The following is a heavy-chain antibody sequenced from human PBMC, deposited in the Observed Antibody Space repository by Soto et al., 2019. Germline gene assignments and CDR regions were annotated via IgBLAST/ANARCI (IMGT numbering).Heavy chain of an antibody. CDR1: GDSFINFG. CDR3: ARELVTSYIPGVNYYYGMEV. D-gene: IGHD2-21*02. J-gene: IGHJ6*02. V-gene: IGHV1-18*01. Sequence: QVQLVQSGAEVKKPGASVKISCKASGDSFINFGVSWVRQAPGQGLEWMGVVSARNGDTTYAQNFQGSISLTTDTSTTTAYMELTSLRADDTAVYWCARELVTSYIPGVNYYYGMEVWGQGTSVTISS. CDR2: VSARNGDT.